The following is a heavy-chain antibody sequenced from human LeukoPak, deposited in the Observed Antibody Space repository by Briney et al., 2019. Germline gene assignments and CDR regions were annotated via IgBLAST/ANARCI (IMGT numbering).Heavy chain of an antibody. CDR1: GFTFSSYS. D-gene: IGHD2-2*01. CDR3: ARDRPTIVVVPAAIIVPDAFDI. Sequence: GGSLRLSCAASGFTFSSYSMNWVRPAPGKGLEWVSYISSSSSTIYYADSVKGRFTISRDNAKNSLYLQMNSLRAEDTAVYYCARDRPTIVVVPAAIIVPDAFDIWGQGTMVTVSS. CDR2: ISSSSSTI. V-gene: IGHV3-48*01. J-gene: IGHJ3*02.